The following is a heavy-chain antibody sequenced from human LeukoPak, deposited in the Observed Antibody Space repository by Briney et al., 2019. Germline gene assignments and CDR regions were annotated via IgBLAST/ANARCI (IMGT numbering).Heavy chain of an antibody. CDR2: ISSNGGST. J-gene: IGHJ4*02. CDR3: VKENDSSGYSFDY. V-gene: IGHV3-64D*09. Sequence: GGSLRLSCAASGFTFSSYAMHWVRQAPGKGLEYVSAISSNGGSTYYADSVKGRFTISRDNSKNTLYLQMSSLRAEDTAVYYCVKENDSSGYSFDYWGQGTLVTVSS. D-gene: IGHD3-22*01. CDR1: GFTFSSYA.